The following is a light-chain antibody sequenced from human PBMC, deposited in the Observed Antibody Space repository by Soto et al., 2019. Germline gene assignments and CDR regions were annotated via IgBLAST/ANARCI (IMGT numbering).Light chain of an antibody. Sequence: DIQLTQSPSFLSASVGDRVTITCRASQGIRSYLAWYQQKPGMAPKLLIYAASTLQSGVPSRFSGSGSGTDFTLTISSLQSGDFATYYCQQVYTYPRTFGQGTKLEIK. V-gene: IGKV1-9*01. CDR3: QQVYTYPRT. CDR1: QGIRSY. CDR2: AAS. J-gene: IGKJ2*01.